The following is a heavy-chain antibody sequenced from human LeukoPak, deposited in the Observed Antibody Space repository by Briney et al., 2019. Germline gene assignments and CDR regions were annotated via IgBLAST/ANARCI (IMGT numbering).Heavy chain of an antibody. CDR2: INENGRKT. V-gene: IGHV3-23*01. CDR3: AKITMARTPNY. D-gene: IGHD3-10*01. J-gene: IGHJ4*02. Sequence: PGGSLRLSCAASGLTFSSYAMNWVRQASGKGLEWVSGINENGRKTYYADSVKGRFSISRDNSKNTLYLQTSDLRAEDTAVYFCAKITMARTPNYWGQGTLVTVSS. CDR1: GLTFSSYA.